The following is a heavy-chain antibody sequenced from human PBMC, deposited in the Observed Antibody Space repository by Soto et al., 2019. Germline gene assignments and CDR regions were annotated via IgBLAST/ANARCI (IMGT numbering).Heavy chain of an antibody. J-gene: IGHJ5*02. CDR2: VDYGGIT. CDR3: VRHRVSDMLPGAFDP. V-gene: IGHV4-39*01. CDR1: GGSIAGSTYY. Sequence: LQESGPRLLKPSETLSLTCSVSGGSIAGSTYYWGWLRQSAGKGLEWIGSVDYGGITYYNPSPEIRLIIPLHSSTTQFSLCLYSLTAADASLCYCVRHRVSDMLPGAFDPWGKGVLVSVSS. D-gene: IGHD3-9*01.